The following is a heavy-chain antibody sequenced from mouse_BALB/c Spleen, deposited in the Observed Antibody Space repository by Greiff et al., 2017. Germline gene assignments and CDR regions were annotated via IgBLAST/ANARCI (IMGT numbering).Heavy chain of an antibody. CDR3: ANGLFYGSSSWFAY. CDR2: IWAGGST. CDR1: GFSLTSYG. J-gene: IGHJ3*01. Sequence: QVQLKQSGPGLVAPSQSLSITCTVSGFSLTSYGVHWVRQPPGKGLEWLGVIWAGGSTNYNSALMSRLSISKDNSKSQVFLKMNSLQTDDTAMYYCANGLFYGSSSWFAYWGQGTLVTVSA. V-gene: IGHV2-9*02. D-gene: IGHD1-1*01.